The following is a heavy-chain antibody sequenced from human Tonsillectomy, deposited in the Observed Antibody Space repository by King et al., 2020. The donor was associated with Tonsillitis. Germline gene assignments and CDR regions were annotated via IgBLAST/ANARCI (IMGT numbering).Heavy chain of an antibody. J-gene: IGHJ4*02. Sequence: VQLVESGGGLVQPGGSLRLSCAASGFTVSSNDMSWVRQAPGKGLEWVSVIYSGGSTYYADPVKGRFTISRDNSKNTLYLQMNSLGAEDTAVYYCARVHIAAAGTFDYWGQGTLVTVSS. V-gene: IGHV3-66*01. CDR1: GFTVSSND. CDR2: IYSGGST. CDR3: ARVHIAAAGTFDY. D-gene: IGHD6-13*01.